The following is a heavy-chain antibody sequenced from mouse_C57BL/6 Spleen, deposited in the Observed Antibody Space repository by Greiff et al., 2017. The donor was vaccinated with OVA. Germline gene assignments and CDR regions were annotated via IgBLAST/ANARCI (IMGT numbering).Heavy chain of an antibody. CDR2: IDPETGGT. CDR1: GYTFTDYE. D-gene: IGHD2-1*01. J-gene: IGHJ3*01. Sequence: QVQLQQSGAELVRPGASVTLSCKASGYTFTDYEMHWVKQTPVHGLEWIGAIDPETGGTAYNQKFKGKAILTADKSSSTAYMELRSLTSEDSAVYYGTRSGKYGNYGWFAYWGQGTLVTVSA. V-gene: IGHV1-15*01. CDR3: TRSGKYGNYGWFAY.